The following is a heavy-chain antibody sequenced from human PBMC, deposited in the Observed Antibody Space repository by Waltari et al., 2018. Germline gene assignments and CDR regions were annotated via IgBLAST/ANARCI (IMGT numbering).Heavy chain of an antibody. CDR3: ARHWGSRIYWSFDL. CDR1: VDSINSSRYS. V-gene: IGHV4-39*01. Sequence: QLQVQEPGPGLVKPSETLSPPSSVSVDSINSSRYSWGWIRQSPGKGLQWIGAVYYRGNAYYNPSLKSRVTVSVDMSQNQFSLKLNSVTAADTAVYYCARHWGSRIYWSFDLWGRGTLVTVSS. CDR2: VYYRGNA. D-gene: IGHD3-16*01. J-gene: IGHJ2*01.